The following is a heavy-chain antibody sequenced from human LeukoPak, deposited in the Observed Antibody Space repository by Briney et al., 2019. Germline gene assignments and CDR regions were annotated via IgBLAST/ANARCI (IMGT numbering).Heavy chain of an antibody. CDR1: GGSFSGYY. CDR2: INHSGST. D-gene: IGHD5-18*01. J-gene: IGHJ4*02. V-gene: IGHV4-34*01. Sequence: PSETLSLTCAVYGGSFSGYYWSWIRQPPGKGLEWIGEINHSGSTNYNPSLKSRVTISVDTSKNQFSLKLSSVTAADTAVYYCARGGFMGYSYGPVPPVFDYWGQGTLVTVSS. CDR3: ARGGFMGYSYGPVPPVFDY.